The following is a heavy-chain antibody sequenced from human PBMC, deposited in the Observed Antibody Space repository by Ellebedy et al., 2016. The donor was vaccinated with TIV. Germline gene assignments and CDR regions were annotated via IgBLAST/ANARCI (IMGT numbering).Heavy chain of an antibody. CDR1: GGSLSGYY. J-gene: IGHJ4*02. V-gene: IGHV4-34*01. Sequence: MPGGSLRLSCAVYGGSLSGYYWSWIRQPPGKGLEWIGEINHSGSTNYNSSLKSRVTISLDTSKNQFSLKLSSVTAADTDVYYCSRGVTDQNWGQGILVTVSS. D-gene: IGHD2-21*02. CDR2: INHSGST. CDR3: SRGVTDQN.